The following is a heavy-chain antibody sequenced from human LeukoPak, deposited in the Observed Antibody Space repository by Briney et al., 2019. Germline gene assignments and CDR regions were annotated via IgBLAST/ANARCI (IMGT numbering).Heavy chain of an antibody. CDR2: IDPSDSYT. D-gene: IGHD2-2*02. Sequence: GESLKISCKGSGYSFTSYWISWVRQMPGKGLEWMGRIDPSDSYTNYSPSFQGHVTISADKSISTAYLQWSGLKASDTAMYYCARSDCSSTSCYRMSWFDPWGQGTLVTVSS. V-gene: IGHV5-10-1*01. CDR1: GYSFTSYW. J-gene: IGHJ5*02. CDR3: ARSDCSSTSCYRMSWFDP.